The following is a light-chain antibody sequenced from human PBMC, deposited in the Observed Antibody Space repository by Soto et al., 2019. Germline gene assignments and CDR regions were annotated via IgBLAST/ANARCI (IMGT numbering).Light chain of an antibody. J-gene: IGKJ4*01. CDR3: QKYNSAPLT. CDR2: AAS. CDR1: LPISNY. V-gene: IGKV1-27*01. Sequence: DILMTQSPSSLSASVGDRVTITCRASLPISNYLAWFQQKPGKGPKLLIYAASTLHSGVPSRFSGSGSGTNFSLTISSLQPEDVAIYSCQKYNSAPLTFGGGTKVDI.